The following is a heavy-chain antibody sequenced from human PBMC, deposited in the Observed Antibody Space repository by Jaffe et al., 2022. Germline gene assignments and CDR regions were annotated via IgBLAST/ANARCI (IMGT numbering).Heavy chain of an antibody. J-gene: IGHJ5*02. Sequence: QVQLQESGPGLVKPSETLSLTCTVSGGSISSYYWNWIRQPPGKGLEWIGYIYYTGSTNYNPSLKSRVTISVDSSNNQFSLKLTSVTAADTAVYYCATRRETGGNRGYDNWFDPWGQGTLVTVSS. CDR3: ATRRETGGNRGYDNWFDP. D-gene: IGHD5-12*01. CDR2: IYYTGST. V-gene: IGHV4-59*01. CDR1: GGSISSYY.